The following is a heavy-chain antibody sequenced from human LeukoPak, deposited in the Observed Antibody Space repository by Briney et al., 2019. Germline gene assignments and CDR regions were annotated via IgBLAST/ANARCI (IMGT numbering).Heavy chain of an antibody. J-gene: IGHJ5*02. Sequence: GGSLRLSCAASGFTFIKYSMTWVRQAPGKGLEWVSAITGSGAFTDYADSVKGRFTISRDNAKNSLYLQMNSLRAEDTAVYYCARGRYDFWSGYWGGWFDPWGQGTLVTVSS. V-gene: IGHV3-23*01. D-gene: IGHD3-3*01. CDR3: ARGRYDFWSGYWGGWFDP. CDR2: ITGSGAFT. CDR1: GFTFIKYS.